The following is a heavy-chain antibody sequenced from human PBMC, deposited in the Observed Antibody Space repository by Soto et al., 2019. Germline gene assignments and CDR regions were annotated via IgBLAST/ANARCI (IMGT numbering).Heavy chain of an antibody. CDR3: VRDLYSSGWAYDAFDI. CDR1: GFTFSSYW. Sequence: PGGSLRLSCAASGFTFSSYWMSWVRQAPGKGLEWVANIKQDGSEKYYVDSVKGRFTISRDNAKISLYLQMNSLRAEDTAVYYCVRDLYSSGWAYDAFDIWGQVTMFTVSS. V-gene: IGHV3-7*01. D-gene: IGHD6-19*01. CDR2: IKQDGSEK. J-gene: IGHJ3*02.